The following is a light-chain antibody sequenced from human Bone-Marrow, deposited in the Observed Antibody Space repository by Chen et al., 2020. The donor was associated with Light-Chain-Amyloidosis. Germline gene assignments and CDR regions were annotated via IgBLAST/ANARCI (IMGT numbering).Light chain of an antibody. CDR1: KLGDTF. CDR2: QDG. J-gene: IGLJ1*01. V-gene: IGLV3-1*01. CDR3: QAWDSSTGV. Sequence: SFELTQPPSVSVPPGQTASITCSGDKLGDTFACWYQQKSGQSPVLVIYQDGKRPSGIPERFSGSKSGSTATLTISGTQPMDEADYYCQAWDSSTGVFGTGTKVTVL.